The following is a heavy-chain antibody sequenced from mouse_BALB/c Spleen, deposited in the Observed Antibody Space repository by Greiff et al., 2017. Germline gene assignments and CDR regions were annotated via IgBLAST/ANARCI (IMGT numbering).Heavy chain of an antibody. D-gene: IGHD1-2*01. J-gene: IGHJ4*01. CDR2: ISSGGGST. Sequence: EVMLVESGGGLVKPGGSLKLSCAASGFAFSSYDMSWVRQTPEKRLEWVAYISSGGGSTYYPDTVKGRFTISSDNAKNTLYLQMSSLKSEDTAMYYCARHLITTGAMDYWGQGTSVTVSS. CDR3: ARHLITTGAMDY. CDR1: GFAFSSYD. V-gene: IGHV5-12-1*01.